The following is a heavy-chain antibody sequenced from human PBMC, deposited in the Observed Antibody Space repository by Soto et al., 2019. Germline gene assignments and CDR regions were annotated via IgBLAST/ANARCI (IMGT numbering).Heavy chain of an antibody. J-gene: IGHJ6*02. CDR3: ASGYSYGSTRDYYGMDV. V-gene: IGHV1-69*13. CDR2: IIPIFGTA. Sequence: VASVKVSCKASGGTFSSYAISWVRQAPGQGLEWMGGIIPIFGTANYAQKFQGRVTITADESTSTAYMELSSLRSEDTAVYYCASGYSYGSTRDYYGMDVWGQGTTVPVSS. CDR1: GGTFSSYA. D-gene: IGHD5-18*01.